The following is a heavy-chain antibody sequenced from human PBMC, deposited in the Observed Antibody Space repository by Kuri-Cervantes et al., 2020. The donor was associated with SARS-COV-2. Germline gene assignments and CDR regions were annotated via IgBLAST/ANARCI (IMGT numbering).Heavy chain of an antibody. CDR1: GGSISSGDYY. V-gene: IGHV4-30-4*08. CDR2: IYYSGST. CDR3: ARLTTGNYYDSSGYYPRGYFDY. J-gene: IGHJ4*02. D-gene: IGHD3-22*01. Sequence: SETLSLTCTVSGGSISSGDYYWSWIRQPPGKGLEWIGYIYYSGSTYYNPSLKSRVTISVDTSKNQFSLKLSSVTAADTAVYYCARLTTGNYYDSSGYYPRGYFDYWGQGTLVTVSS.